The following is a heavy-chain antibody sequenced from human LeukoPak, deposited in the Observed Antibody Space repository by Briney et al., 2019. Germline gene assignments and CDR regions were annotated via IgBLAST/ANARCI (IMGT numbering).Heavy chain of an antibody. J-gene: IGHJ4*02. CDR1: GYSISSGYY. CDR3: ARDLPSYYYDRRKREDYFDY. CDR2: IYHSGST. V-gene: IGHV4-38-2*02. Sequence: SETLSLTCTVSGYSISSGYYWGWIRQPPGKGLEWIGSIYHSGSTYYNPSLKSRVTISVDTSKNQFSLKLSSVTAAGTAVYYCARDLPSYYYDRRKREDYFDYWGQGTLVTVSS. D-gene: IGHD3-22*01.